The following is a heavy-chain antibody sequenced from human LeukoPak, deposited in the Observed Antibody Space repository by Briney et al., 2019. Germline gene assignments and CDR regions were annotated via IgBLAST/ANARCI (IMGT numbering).Heavy chain of an antibody. CDR3: AREVRGAAAGSYYYYMDV. V-gene: IGHV3-21*01. CDR2: ISSSSSYI. CDR1: GFTFSSYS. D-gene: IGHD6-13*01. Sequence: PGGSLRLSCAASGFTFSSYSMNWVRQAPGKGLEWVSSISSSSSYIYYADSVKGRFTISRDNAKNSLYLQMNSLRAEDTAVYYCAREVRGAAAGSYYYYMDVWGKGTTVTVSS. J-gene: IGHJ6*03.